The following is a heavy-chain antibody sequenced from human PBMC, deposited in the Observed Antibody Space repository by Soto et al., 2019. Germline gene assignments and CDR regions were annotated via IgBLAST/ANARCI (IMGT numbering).Heavy chain of an antibody. Sequence: QVHLVESGGGVVQPGRSLRLSCAASGFTFSNYGMHWVRQAPGKGLEWVAFILYDGSDKYFADFVKGRFTISRDNSKNTLDLQMNSLRAEDTAVYYCAKDRIVMIRGVMNYYGMDVWGQGTTVTVSS. CDR3: AKDRIVMIRGVMNYYGMDV. CDR2: ILYDGSDK. V-gene: IGHV3-30*18. CDR1: GFTFSNYG. J-gene: IGHJ6*02. D-gene: IGHD3-10*01.